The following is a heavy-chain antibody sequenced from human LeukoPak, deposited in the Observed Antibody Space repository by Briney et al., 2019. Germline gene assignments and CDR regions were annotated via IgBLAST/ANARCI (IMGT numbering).Heavy chain of an antibody. Sequence: GGSLRLSCAAYAFTFSSYGVHWVRQGPGKGLEWVAFIRYDGSKKYYADSVKGRFTISRDNSKNTLYLQMNSLRTEDTAVYYCAKDLSGTQMGVDYWGQGTLVTVSS. V-gene: IGHV3-30*02. CDR1: AFTFSSYG. CDR3: AKDLSGTQMGVDY. CDR2: IRYDGSKK. J-gene: IGHJ4*02. D-gene: IGHD1-26*01.